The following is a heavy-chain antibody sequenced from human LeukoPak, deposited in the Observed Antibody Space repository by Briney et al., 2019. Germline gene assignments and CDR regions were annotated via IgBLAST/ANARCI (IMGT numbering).Heavy chain of an antibody. J-gene: IGHJ5*02. V-gene: IGHV4-61*01. D-gene: IGHD6-13*01. Sequence: PSETLSLTCTVSGGSVSSGSYYWSWIRQPPGTGLEWIGYIYYSGSTNYNPSLKSRVTISVDTSKNQFSLKLSSVTAADTAVYYCAREGSSSWGFDPWGQGTLVTVSS. CDR3: AREGSSSWGFDP. CDR2: IYYSGST. CDR1: GGSVSSGSYY.